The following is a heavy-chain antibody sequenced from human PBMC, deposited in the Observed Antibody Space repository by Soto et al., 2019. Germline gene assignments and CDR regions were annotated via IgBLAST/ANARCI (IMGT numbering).Heavy chain of an antibody. V-gene: IGHV1-69*13. D-gene: IGHD4-17*01. Sequence: ASVKVSCKASGGTFSSHVISWVRQGPGQGLEWMGGIIPILGTPNYEQKFQGRVTITADESTSTAYMELNSLRSEDTAVYYCARAQADYGGNSRFTGHYYGMQVWGQGTTVTVS. CDR3: ARAQADYGGNSRFTGHYYGMQV. J-gene: IGHJ6*01. CDR1: GGTFSSHV. CDR2: IIPILGTP.